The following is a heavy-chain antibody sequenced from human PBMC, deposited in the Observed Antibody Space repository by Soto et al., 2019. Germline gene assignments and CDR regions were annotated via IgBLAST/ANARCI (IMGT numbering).Heavy chain of an antibody. Sequence: PSETLSLTCTVSGGSISSGGYYWSWIRQHPGKGLEWIGYIYYSGSTYYNPSLKSRVTISVDTSKNQFSLKLSSVTAADTAVYYCARDRAGVGNFDYWDQGTLVTVSS. CDR1: GGSISSGGYY. J-gene: IGHJ4*02. D-gene: IGHD3-3*01. V-gene: IGHV4-31*03. CDR2: IYYSGST. CDR3: ARDRAGVGNFDY.